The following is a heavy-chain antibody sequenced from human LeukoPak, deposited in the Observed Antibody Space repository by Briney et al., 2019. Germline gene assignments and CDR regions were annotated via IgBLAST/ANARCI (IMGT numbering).Heavy chain of an antibody. Sequence: PGGSLRLSCAASGFTFSSYWMSWVRQAPGKGLEWVANIKQDGSEKYYVDSVKGRFTISRDNAKNSLYLQMNSLRAEDTAVYYCARHEQLLSRRGYSWYFDYWGQGTLVTVSS. CDR2: IKQDGSEK. CDR1: GFTFSSYW. CDR3: ARHEQLLSRRGYSWYFDY. D-gene: IGHD2-2*01. V-gene: IGHV3-7*01. J-gene: IGHJ4*02.